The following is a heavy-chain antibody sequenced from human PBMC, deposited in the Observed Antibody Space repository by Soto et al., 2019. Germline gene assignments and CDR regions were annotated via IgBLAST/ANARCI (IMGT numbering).Heavy chain of an antibody. CDR2: ISYDGSNK. CDR3: AKMAPKYCSGGRCSQCDDAFDI. J-gene: IGHJ3*02. D-gene: IGHD2-15*01. CDR1: GFTFSSYG. Sequence: QVQLVESGGGVVQPGRSLRLSCAASGFTFSSYGMHWVRQAPGKGLEWVAVISYDGSNKYYADSVKGRFTISRDNSKNTLYRQMNSLRAEDTAVYYCAKMAPKYCSGGRCSQCDDAFDIWGQGTMLTVAS. V-gene: IGHV3-30*18.